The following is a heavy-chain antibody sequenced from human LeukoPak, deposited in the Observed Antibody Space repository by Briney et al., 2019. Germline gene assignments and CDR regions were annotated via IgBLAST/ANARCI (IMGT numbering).Heavy chain of an antibody. J-gene: IGHJ4*02. D-gene: IGHD2-2*02. CDR3: ARGGYCLSTSCYKTFDY. CDR1: GYNLTGYY. V-gene: IGHV1-2*02. CDR2: INPNSGGT. Sequence: ASVKVSCRASGYNLTGYYMHWVRQAPGEGLEWMGWINPNSGGTNYAQKFQGRVTMTRDTSINTAYMELSRLRSDDTAVYYCARGGYCLSTSCYKTFDYWGQGTLVTVSS.